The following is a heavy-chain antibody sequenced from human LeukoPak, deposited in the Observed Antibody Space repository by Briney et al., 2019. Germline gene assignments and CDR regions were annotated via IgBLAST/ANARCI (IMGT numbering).Heavy chain of an antibody. CDR3: ATDGAGFDT. V-gene: IGHV3-11*01. CDR1: GFTFNDYY. J-gene: IGHJ5*02. Sequence: PGGSLRLSCAASGFTFNDYYMSWIRQAPGKGLEWLSYINIGGTNTHYADSVKGRFTISRDNAKKSLYLEMNNLRTEDTAVYYCATDGAGFDTWGQGVLVTVSS. CDR2: INIGGTNT.